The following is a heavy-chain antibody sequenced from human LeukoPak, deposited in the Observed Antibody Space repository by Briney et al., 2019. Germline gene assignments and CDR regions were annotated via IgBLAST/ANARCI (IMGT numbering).Heavy chain of an antibody. CDR3: ATDGAGFDT. V-gene: IGHV3-11*01. CDR1: GFTFNDYY. J-gene: IGHJ5*02. Sequence: PGGSLRLSCAASGFTFNDYYMSWIRQAPGKGLEWLSYINIGGTNTHYADSVKGRFTISRDNAKKSLYLEMNNLRTEDTAVYYCATDGAGFDTWGQGVLVTVSS. CDR2: INIGGTNT.